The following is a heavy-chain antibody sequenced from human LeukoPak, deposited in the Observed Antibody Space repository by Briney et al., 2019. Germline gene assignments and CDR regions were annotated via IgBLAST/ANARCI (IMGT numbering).Heavy chain of an antibody. Sequence: GGSLRLSCAASGFTFSSYAMNWVRQAPGKGLEWASGISGSSGTTYYADPVKGRFTIFRDKCQNTIYPQMNSLRPQGTGVYYCVKEHRPGWYFFDQWGQGTLVTVSS. D-gene: IGHD6-19*01. V-gene: IGHV3-23*01. J-gene: IGHJ4*02. CDR3: VKEHRPGWYFFDQ. CDR2: ISGSSGTT. CDR1: GFTFSSYA.